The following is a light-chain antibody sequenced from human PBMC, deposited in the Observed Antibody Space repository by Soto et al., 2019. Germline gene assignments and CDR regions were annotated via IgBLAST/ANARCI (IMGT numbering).Light chain of an antibody. J-gene: IGKJ1*01. CDR2: GAS. Sequence: EIVMTQSPATLSVSPGERATLSCRASQSVSSYLAWYQQKPGQAPRLLIYGASSRATGIPDRFSGSGSGTDFTLTISRLEPEDFAVYYCQQYGSSLRTFGQGTKVDIK. CDR1: QSVSSY. V-gene: IGKV3-20*01. CDR3: QQYGSSLRT.